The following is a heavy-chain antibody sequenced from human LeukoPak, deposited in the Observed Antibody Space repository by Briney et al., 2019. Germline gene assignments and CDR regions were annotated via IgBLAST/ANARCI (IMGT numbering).Heavy chain of an antibody. D-gene: IGHD2-2*01. CDR1: GYTLTELS. J-gene: IGHJ4*02. CDR2: FDPEDGET. V-gene: IGHV1-24*01. Sequence: ASVTVSCKVSGYTLTELSMHWVRQAPGKGLEWMGGFDPEDGETIYAQKFQGRVTMTEDTSTDTAYMELSSLRSEDAAVYYCATFSSIVVVPAAPFDYWGQGTLVTVSS. CDR3: ATFSSIVVVPAAPFDY.